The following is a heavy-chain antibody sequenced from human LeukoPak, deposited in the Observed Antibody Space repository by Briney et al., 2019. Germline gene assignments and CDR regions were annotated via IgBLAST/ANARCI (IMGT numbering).Heavy chain of an antibody. CDR3: ARDGSGSGWSYYFDY. V-gene: IGHV4-4*07. CDR1: GGSISSYY. Sequence: SETLSLTCTVSGGSISSYYWSWIRQPAGKGLEWIGRIYTSGSTNYNPSLKSRVTMSVDTSKNQSSLKLSSVTAADTAVYYCARDGSGSGWSYYFDYWGQGTLVTVSS. J-gene: IGHJ4*02. D-gene: IGHD6-19*01. CDR2: IYTSGST.